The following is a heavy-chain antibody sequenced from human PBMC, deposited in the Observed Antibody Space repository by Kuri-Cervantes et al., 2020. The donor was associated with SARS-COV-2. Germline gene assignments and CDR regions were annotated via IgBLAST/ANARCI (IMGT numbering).Heavy chain of an antibody. CDR2: ISWNSGSI. V-gene: IGHV3-21*03. J-gene: IGHJ4*02. D-gene: IGHD3-3*01. CDR1: GFTFSSYS. Sequence: GESLKISCAASGFTFSSYSMNWVRQAPGKGLEWVSGISWNSGSIGYADSVKGRFTISRDNAKNSLYLQMNSLKTEDTAVYYCTRDDFWSGYYSYWGQGTLVTVSS. CDR3: TRDDFWSGYYSY.